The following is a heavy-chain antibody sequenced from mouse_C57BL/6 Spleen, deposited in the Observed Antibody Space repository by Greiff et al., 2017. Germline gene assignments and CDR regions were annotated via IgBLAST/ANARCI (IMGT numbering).Heavy chain of an antibody. J-gene: IGHJ4*01. CDR2: IDPSDSYT. CDR3: ARSHIPGAMDY. CDR1: GYTFTSYW. Sequence: VQLQQPGAELVMPGASVKLSCKASGYTFTSYWMHWVKQRPGQGLEWIGEIDPSDSYTNYNQKFKGKSTLTVDKSSSTAYMQLSSLTSEDSAVYYCARSHIPGAMDYWGQGTSVTVSS. V-gene: IGHV1-69*01.